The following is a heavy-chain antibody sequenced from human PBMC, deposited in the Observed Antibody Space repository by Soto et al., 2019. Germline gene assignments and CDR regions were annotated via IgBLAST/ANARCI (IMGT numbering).Heavy chain of an antibody. CDR2: IYYSGST. J-gene: IGHJ5*02. CDR3: ARQGQTDNWFDP. V-gene: IGHV4-39*01. CDR1: GGSITSSHYY. Sequence: SDTLSLTCTVSGGSITSSHYYWAWIRQPPGKGLEWIGSIYYSGSTYNNPSLRSRLTMSVDTSKNQFSLKLRFVAAADTAVYYCARQGQTDNWFDPWGQGTLVTVSS.